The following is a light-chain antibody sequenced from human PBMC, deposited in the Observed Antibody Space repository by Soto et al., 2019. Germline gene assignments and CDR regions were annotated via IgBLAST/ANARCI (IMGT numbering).Light chain of an antibody. J-gene: IGLJ1*01. CDR1: SSDVGSYNL. CDR3: QSYDSSLSSSV. CDR2: GNN. Sequence: QSALTQPASVSGSPGQSITISCTGTSSDVGSYNLVSWYQQHPGKAPKLLIYGNNNRPSGVPDRFSGSKSDTSASLAITGLQAEDEADYYCQSYDSSLSSSVFGSGTKLTVL. V-gene: IGLV2-14*02.